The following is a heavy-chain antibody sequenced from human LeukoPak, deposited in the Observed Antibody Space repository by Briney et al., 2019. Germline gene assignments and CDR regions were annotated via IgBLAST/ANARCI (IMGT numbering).Heavy chain of an antibody. V-gene: IGHV4-39*07. D-gene: IGHD3-22*01. J-gene: IGHJ4*02. Sequence: SETLSLTCTVSGGSISSSSYYWGWIRQPPGKGLEWIGSIYYSGSTYYNPSLKSRVTISVDTSKNQFSLKLSSVTAADTAVYYCARASPYYYDSSGYFDYWGQGTLVTVSS. CDR3: ARASPYYYDSSGYFDY. CDR2: IYYSGST. CDR1: GGSISSSSYY.